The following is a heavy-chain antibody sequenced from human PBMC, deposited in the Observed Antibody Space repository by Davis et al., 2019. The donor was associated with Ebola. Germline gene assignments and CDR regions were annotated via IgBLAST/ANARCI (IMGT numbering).Heavy chain of an antibody. CDR1: GGSVSSGGHY. CDR2: IPYSGST. D-gene: IGHD2-8*02. Sequence: SETLSLTCTVSGGSVSSGGHYWSWIRQPPGKALEWIGDIPYSGSTNYNPSLKSRVTISVDTSKNQFSLKLSSVTAADTAVYYCARGGDIVLVVAGTSDAFDFWGQGTLVTVSS. J-gene: IGHJ4*02. V-gene: IGHV4-61*08. CDR3: ARGGDIVLVVAGTSDAFDF.